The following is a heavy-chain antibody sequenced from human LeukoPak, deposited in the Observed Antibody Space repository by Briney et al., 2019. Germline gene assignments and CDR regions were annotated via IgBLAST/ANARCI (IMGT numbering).Heavy chain of an antibody. Sequence: GGSLRLSCAASGXTFSSSSMNWVRQAPGKGQEWVSSITRRSTYIYYADSMKGRFTISRDSAKNSLYLQMNSLRADDTAVYYCARAPSGENYFPWYFDLWGRGTPVTVSS. CDR3: ARAPSGENYFPWYFDL. CDR1: GXTFSSSS. D-gene: IGHD2/OR15-2a*01. CDR2: ITRRSTYI. V-gene: IGHV3-21*01. J-gene: IGHJ2*01.